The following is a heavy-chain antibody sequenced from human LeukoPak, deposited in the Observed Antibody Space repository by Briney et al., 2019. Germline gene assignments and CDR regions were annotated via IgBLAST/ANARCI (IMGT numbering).Heavy chain of an antibody. D-gene: IGHD3-10*01. CDR3: ARMYGSGTIDY. CDR2: ISSSSSTI. J-gene: IGHJ4*02. Sequence: PGGSLRLSCAASGFTFSSYSMNWVRQAPGKGLEWVSYISSSSSTIYYADSAKGRFTISRDNAKNSLYLQMNSLRAEDTAVYYCARMYGSGTIDYWGQGTLVTVSS. CDR1: GFTFSSYS. V-gene: IGHV3-48*04.